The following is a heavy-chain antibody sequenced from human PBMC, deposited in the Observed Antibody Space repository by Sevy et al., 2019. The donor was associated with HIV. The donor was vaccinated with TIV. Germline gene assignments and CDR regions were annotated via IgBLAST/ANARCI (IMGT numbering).Heavy chain of an antibody. V-gene: IGHV3-21*06. CDR2: VSSSSTYI. D-gene: IGHD2-8*02. Sequence: GGSLRLSCAASGFSFSTYAMNWVRQAPGKGLEWVSSVSSSSTYIYYADSVKGRFTISRDNAKNSMYLQMNSLRAEDTAVYYCARDLCTGGVCPRWGYYYYGMDVRGQGTTVTVSS. CDR3: ARDLCTGGVCPRWGYYYYGMDV. CDR1: GFSFSTYA. J-gene: IGHJ6*02.